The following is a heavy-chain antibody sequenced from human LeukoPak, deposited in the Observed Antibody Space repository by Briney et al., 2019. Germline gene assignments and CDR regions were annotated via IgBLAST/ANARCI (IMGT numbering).Heavy chain of an antibody. D-gene: IGHD5-12*01. CDR3: ARNLYSGYDMHYFDY. CDR1: GGSISSGDYY. Sequence: SETLSLTCTVSGGSISSGDYYWSWIRQPPGKGLEWIGYIYYSGSTYYNPSLKSRVTISVDTSKNQFSLKLSSVTAAGTAVYYCARNLYSGYDMHYFDYWGQGTLVTVSS. J-gene: IGHJ4*02. CDR2: IYYSGST. V-gene: IGHV4-30-4*01.